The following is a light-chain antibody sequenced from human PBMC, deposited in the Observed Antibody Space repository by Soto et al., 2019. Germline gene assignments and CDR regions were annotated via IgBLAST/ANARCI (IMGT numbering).Light chain of an antibody. V-gene: IGKV1-39*01. CDR1: QSINTY. J-gene: IGKJ1*01. CDR2: AAS. Sequence: DLQMTQSPSSLSASVGDRVTITCRASQSINTYLNWYQQKPGKAPKLLIYAASTLQSGVPSRFSGSGSGTDFTLTITSLQPEDFATYYCQQSYSTPRTFGQGTKVEI. CDR3: QQSYSTPRT.